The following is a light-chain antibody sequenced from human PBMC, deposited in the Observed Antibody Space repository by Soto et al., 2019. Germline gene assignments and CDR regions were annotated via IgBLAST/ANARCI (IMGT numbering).Light chain of an antibody. J-gene: IGLJ2*01. Sequence: SYELTQPPSVSVAPGKTARITCGGNNIGSKSVHWYQQKPGQAPVLVIYYDSDRPSGIPERFSGSNSGNTATLTISRVEAGDEADYYCQVWDSSSESVVFGGGTQLTVL. V-gene: IGLV3-21*04. CDR1: NIGSKS. CDR2: YDS. CDR3: QVWDSSSESVV.